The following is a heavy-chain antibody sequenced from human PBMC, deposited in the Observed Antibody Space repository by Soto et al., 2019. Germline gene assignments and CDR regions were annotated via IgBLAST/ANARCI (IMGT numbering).Heavy chain of an antibody. CDR1: GFTVNSNY. V-gene: IGHV3-66*01. CDR2: IYSDGST. Sequence: GGSLRLSCAASGFTVNSNYMSWVRQAPGKGLEWVSVIYSDGSTYYADSVKGRFIISRDNSNNTLYFQMNSLRAEDTAVYYCASLSKYDILTGFYQFWGQGTLVPVS. J-gene: IGHJ4*02. D-gene: IGHD3-9*01. CDR3: ASLSKYDILTGFYQF.